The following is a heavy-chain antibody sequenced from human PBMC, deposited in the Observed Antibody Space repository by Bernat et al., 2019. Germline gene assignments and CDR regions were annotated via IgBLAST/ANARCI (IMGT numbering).Heavy chain of an antibody. D-gene: IGHD6-19*01. J-gene: IGHJ4*02. V-gene: IGHV3-7*03. CDR1: GFTFRGYW. CDR3: AGRRGSASLDY. CDR2: IKEDGSDK. Sequence: EVQLVESGGGLVQPGGSLRLSCSASGFTFRGYWMTWVRQAPGKGLECVANIKEDGSDKYYEDYVKGRFTISRENTQNSLYLQLNSRRVEDTAVYYCAGRRGSASLDYWGQGTLITVSS.